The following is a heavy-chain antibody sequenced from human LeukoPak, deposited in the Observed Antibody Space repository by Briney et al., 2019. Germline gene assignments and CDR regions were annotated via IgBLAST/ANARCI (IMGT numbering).Heavy chain of an antibody. J-gene: IGHJ4*02. D-gene: IGHD3-22*01. V-gene: IGHV3-21*01. Sequence: GGSLTLSCAASGFIFSSYDMNCVRQAPGKGLEWVSSISSSSTYTHYTDSVKGRFTISRDNAKNSLYLQMNSLRAEDTAIYYCARDTYDSRGSLDYWGQGNLVTVSS. CDR1: GFIFSSYD. CDR3: ARDTYDSRGSLDY. CDR2: ISSSSTYT.